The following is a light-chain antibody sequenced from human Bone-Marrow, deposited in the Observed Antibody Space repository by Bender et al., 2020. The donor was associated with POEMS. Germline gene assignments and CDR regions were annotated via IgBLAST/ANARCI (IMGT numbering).Light chain of an antibody. V-gene: IGLV1-40*01. CDR3: GAWTAYSSLI. CDR2: SYY. Sequence: QSVLTQPPSVSGAPGQTVTISCTGTRSNIGSGYDVHWYKVLPGTAPKLVIYSYYNRPSGVPDRLSGSSFGTSASLVITGLQPEDEAVYHCGAWTAYSSLIFGGGTQLTVL. CDR1: RSNIGSGYD. J-gene: IGLJ2*01.